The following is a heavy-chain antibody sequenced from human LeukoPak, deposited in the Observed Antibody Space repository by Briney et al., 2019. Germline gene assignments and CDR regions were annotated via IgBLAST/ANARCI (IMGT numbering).Heavy chain of an antibody. V-gene: IGHV4-39*01. D-gene: IGHD2-2*01. Sequence: SETLSLTCTVSGDSITSYYWGWIRQPPGKGLEWIGSIYYSGSTYYNPSLKSRVTISVDTSKNQFSLKLSSVTAADTAVYYCARVRAYCSSTSCYGKRGVYNWFDPWGQGTLVTVSS. CDR2: IYYSGST. CDR3: ARVRAYCSSTSCYGKRGVYNWFDP. J-gene: IGHJ5*02. CDR1: GDSITSYY.